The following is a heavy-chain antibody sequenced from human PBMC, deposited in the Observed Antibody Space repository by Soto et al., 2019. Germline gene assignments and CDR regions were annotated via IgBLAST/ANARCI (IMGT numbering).Heavy chain of an antibody. CDR3: ARLEWLSLAAWFEP. CDR1: GYNFTIYW. J-gene: IGHJ5*02. D-gene: IGHD3-3*01. CDR2: IYPDASDT. V-gene: IGHV5-51*04. Sequence: GESLKISCKGSGYNFTIYWIVWVLQMPGKGLEWMGMIYPDASDTKYSPSFQGQVTFSADKPINTAYLQWSSLKDSDTGMYYCARLEWLSLAAWFEPWGQGTLVTVSS.